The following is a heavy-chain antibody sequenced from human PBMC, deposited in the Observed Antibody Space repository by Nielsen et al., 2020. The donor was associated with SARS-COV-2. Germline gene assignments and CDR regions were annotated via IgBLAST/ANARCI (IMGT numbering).Heavy chain of an antibody. V-gene: IGHV4-34*01. CDR2: INHSGST. CDR1: GGSFSGYY. CDR3: ARDPAPSY. J-gene: IGHJ4*02. Sequence: SETLSLTCAVYGGSFSGYYWSWIRQPPGKGLEWIGEINHSGSTNYNPSLKSRVTISVDTSKNQFSLKLSSVTAADTAVYYCARDPAPSYWGQGTLVTVSS.